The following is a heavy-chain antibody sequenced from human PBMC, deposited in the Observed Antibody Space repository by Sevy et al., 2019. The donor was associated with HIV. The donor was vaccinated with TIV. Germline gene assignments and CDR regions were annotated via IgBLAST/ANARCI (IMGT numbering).Heavy chain of an antibody. CDR3: AREGSSYDTYYNHHGMDV. V-gene: IGHV3-7*01. CDR2: INQDGSEK. CDR1: GFTFNSYW. J-gene: IGHJ6*02. D-gene: IGHD3-10*01. Sequence: GGSLRLSCSTSGFTFNSYWLTWVRQAPGKGLEWVANINQDGSEKNYVDSVKGRFTISRDNAQKSVFLQMRALRAADTGVYYCAREGSSYDTYYNHHGMDVWGQGTTVTVSS.